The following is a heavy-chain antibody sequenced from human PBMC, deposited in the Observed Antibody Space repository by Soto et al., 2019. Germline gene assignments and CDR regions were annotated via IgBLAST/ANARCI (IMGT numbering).Heavy chain of an antibody. J-gene: IGHJ4*02. V-gene: IGHV5-51*01. Sequence: EVQLVQSGAEVKKPGESLKISCKGSGYSFTSYWIGWVRQMPGKGLEWMGIIYPGDSDTRYSPSFQGQVTISADKSISTAYLQWSSLKASDTAMYYCARFSQHYYDRGPYFDYWGQGTLVTVSS. CDR3: ARFSQHYYDRGPYFDY. CDR1: GYSFTSYW. CDR2: IYPGDSDT. D-gene: IGHD3-22*01.